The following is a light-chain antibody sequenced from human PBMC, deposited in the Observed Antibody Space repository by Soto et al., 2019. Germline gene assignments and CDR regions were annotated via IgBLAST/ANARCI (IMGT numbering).Light chain of an antibody. CDR1: QGISSA. V-gene: IGKV1-13*02. CDR3: QQFNSYPHRA. J-gene: IGKJ2*01. CDR2: DAS. Sequence: AIQLTQSPSSLSASVGGRVTITCRASQGISSALAWYQQKPGKAPKLLIYDASSLESGVPSRFSGSGSGTDFTLTISSLQPEDFATYSCQQFNSYPHRAFGQGTKLDIK.